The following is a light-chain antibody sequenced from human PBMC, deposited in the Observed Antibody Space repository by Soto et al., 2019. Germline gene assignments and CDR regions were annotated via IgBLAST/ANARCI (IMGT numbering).Light chain of an antibody. V-gene: IGLV2-11*01. Sequence: QSALTQPRSVSGSPGQSVTISCTGTSSDVGGYNYVSWYQQHPGKAPKLMIYDVSKRPSGVPDRFSGSKSGNTASLTISGLQAEDEAYYYCCSYAGTYTYWVFGGGTKLTVL. CDR1: SSDVGGYNY. CDR2: DVS. J-gene: IGLJ3*02. CDR3: CSYAGTYTYWV.